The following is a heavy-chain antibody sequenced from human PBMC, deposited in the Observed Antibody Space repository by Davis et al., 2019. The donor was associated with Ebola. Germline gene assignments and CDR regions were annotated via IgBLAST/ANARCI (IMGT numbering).Heavy chain of an antibody. CDR1: GFTFSNYG. CDR3: AKDYYDSSGRFFDY. V-gene: IGHV3-30*18. J-gene: IGHJ4*02. D-gene: IGHD3-22*01. CDR2: ISYDGSNK. Sequence: GGSLRLSCAASGFTFSNYGMHWVRQAPGKGLEWVAIISYDGSNKYYADSVKGRFTISRDNSKNTLYLQMNSLRPEDTAVYYCAKDYYDSSGRFFDYWGQGTLVTVSS.